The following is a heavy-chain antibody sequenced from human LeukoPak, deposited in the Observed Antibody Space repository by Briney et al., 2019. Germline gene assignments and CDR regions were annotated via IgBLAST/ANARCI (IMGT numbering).Heavy chain of an antibody. Sequence: SVKVSCKASGGTFSSYAISWVRQAPGQGLEWMGGIIPIFGTANYAQKFQGRVTITADESTSTAYMELSSLRSEDTAVYYCARDGHKDGYNSYYFDYWGQGTLVTVST. CDR1: GGTFSSYA. J-gene: IGHJ4*02. V-gene: IGHV1-69*01. D-gene: IGHD5-24*01. CDR3: ARDGHKDGYNSYYFDY. CDR2: IIPIFGTA.